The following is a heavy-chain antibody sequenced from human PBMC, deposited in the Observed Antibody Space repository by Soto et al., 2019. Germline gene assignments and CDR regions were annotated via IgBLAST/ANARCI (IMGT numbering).Heavy chain of an antibody. D-gene: IGHD3-22*01. CDR3: AKSVRYYDSSAYYPLDY. J-gene: IGHJ4*02. V-gene: IGHV3-30*18. CDR2: ISYDGSNK. Sequence: VQLVESGGGVVQPGRSMRLSCAAAGFTFSGYGMHWVRQAPGKGLEWVAVISYDGSNKYYADSVKGRFTISRDNSGNTLYLQMNSLRAEDTAVYYCAKSVRYYDSSAYYPLDYWGQGTLVTVSS. CDR1: GFTFSGYG.